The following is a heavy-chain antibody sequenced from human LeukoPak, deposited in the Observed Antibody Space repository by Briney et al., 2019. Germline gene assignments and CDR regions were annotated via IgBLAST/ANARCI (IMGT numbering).Heavy chain of an antibody. Sequence: GGSLRLSWAASGFTFSDYYMSWIGQAPGKGLEWVSYISSSSSYTNYADSVKGRFTISRDNAKNSLYLQMNSLRAEDTAVYYCARTSSPSDGYYYYGMDVWGQGTTVTVSS. CDR2: ISSSSSYT. CDR1: GFTFSDYY. CDR3: ARTSSPSDGYYYYGMDV. D-gene: IGHD2-2*01. J-gene: IGHJ6*02. V-gene: IGHV3-11*06.